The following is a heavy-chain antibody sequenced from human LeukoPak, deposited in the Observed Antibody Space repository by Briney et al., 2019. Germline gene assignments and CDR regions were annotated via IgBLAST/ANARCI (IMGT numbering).Heavy chain of an antibody. CDR1: GGSFSGYY. Sequence: PSETLSLTCAVYGGSFSGYYWSWIRQPPGKGLEWIGEINHSGSINYSPSLKSRVTISLDTSRNQFSLKLNSVTAADTAVYYCAKSNGYGLIDIWGQGTMVTVSS. CDR3: AKSNGYGLIDI. J-gene: IGHJ3*02. CDR2: INHSGSI. D-gene: IGHD3-22*01. V-gene: IGHV4-34*01.